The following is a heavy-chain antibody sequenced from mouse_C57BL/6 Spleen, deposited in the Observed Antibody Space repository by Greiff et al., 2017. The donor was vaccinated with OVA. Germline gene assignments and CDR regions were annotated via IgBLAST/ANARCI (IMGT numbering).Heavy chain of an antibody. CDR3: ARDRGGQLL. J-gene: IGHJ3*01. CDR1: GFTFSDYY. D-gene: IGHD1-1*02. Sequence: EVQVVESEGGLVQPGSSMKLSCTASGFTFSDYYMAWVRQVPEKGLEWVANINYDGSSTYYLDSLKSRFIISRDNAKNILYLQMSSLKSEDTATYYCARDRGGQLLWGQGTLVTVSA. CDR2: INYDGSST. V-gene: IGHV5-16*01.